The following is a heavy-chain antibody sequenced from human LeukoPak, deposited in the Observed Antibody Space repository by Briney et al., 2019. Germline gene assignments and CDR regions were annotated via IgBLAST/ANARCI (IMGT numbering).Heavy chain of an antibody. CDR1: GFTFSGFA. D-gene: IGHD3-3*01. Sequence: PGGSLRLSCAASGFTFSGFAMHWARQAPGKGLEWVAFIRYDGSNKYYADSVKGRFTISRDNSKNTLYLQMNSLRAEDTAVYYCAKDAIFGVVIMEYYFDYWGQGTLVTVSS. CDR2: IRYDGSNK. V-gene: IGHV3-30*02. J-gene: IGHJ4*02. CDR3: AKDAIFGVVIMEYYFDY.